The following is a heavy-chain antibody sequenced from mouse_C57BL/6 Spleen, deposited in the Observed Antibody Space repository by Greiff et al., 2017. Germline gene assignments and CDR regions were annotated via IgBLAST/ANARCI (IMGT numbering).Heavy chain of an antibody. Sequence: EVKLVESGGGLVQPKGSLKLSCAASGFSFNTYAMNWVRQAPGKGLEWVARIRSKSNNYATYYADSVKDRFTISRDDSESMLYLQMNNLKTEDTAMYYCVRQGEEDPGLDYWGQGTSVTVSS. D-gene: IGHD1-2*01. CDR1: GFSFNTYA. J-gene: IGHJ4*01. V-gene: IGHV10-1*01. CDR2: IRSKSNNYAT. CDR3: VRQGEEDPGLDY.